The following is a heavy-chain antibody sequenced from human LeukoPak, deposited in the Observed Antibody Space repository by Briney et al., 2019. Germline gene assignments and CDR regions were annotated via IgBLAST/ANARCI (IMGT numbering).Heavy chain of an antibody. CDR2: IRGSGGST. J-gene: IGHJ4*02. Sequence: TGGSLRLSCAASVFTSSSYAMSLVRQAPGKGLEWVSAIRGSGGSTYDADSVKGRFTISRENSKNTLYLQMNSLRAEDTAVYYCAKDLVLAAGGIPQVDYWGQGTLVTVSS. CDR1: VFTSSSYA. CDR3: AKDLVLAAGGIPQVDY. D-gene: IGHD6-13*01. V-gene: IGHV3-23*01.